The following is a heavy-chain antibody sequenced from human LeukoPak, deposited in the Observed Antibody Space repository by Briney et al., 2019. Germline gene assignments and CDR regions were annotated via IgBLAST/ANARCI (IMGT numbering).Heavy chain of an antibody. V-gene: IGHV1-18*01. D-gene: IGHD5-12*01. CDR1: GYTFTSYG. CDR2: ISAYNGNT. CDR3: ARDGVDSGHDEDDYYYYYMDV. J-gene: IGHJ6*03. Sequence: ASVKVSCKASGYTFTSYGISWVRQAPGQGLEWMGWISAYNGNTNYAQKLQGRVTMTTDTSTSTAYMELRSLRSDNTAVYYCARDGVDSGHDEDDYYYYYMDVWGKGTTVTVSS.